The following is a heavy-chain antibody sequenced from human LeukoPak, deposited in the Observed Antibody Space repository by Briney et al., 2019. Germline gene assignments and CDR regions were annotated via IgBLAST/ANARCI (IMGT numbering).Heavy chain of an antibody. CDR1: GFTFSSST. CDR2: ISSSSSNT. Sequence: GGSLRLSCAASGFTFSSSTMNWVRQAPGQGLEWVSSISSSSSNTHYADSVKGRFTISRDNAKYSLYLQMNSLRDEDTAVYYCVYGDNRGYWGQGTLVTVSS. V-gene: IGHV3-21*01. D-gene: IGHD4-17*01. CDR3: VYGDNRGY. J-gene: IGHJ4*02.